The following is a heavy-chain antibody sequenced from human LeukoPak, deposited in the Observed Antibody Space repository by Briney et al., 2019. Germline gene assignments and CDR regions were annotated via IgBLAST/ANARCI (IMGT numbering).Heavy chain of an antibody. J-gene: IGHJ3*02. D-gene: IGHD1-26*01. CDR1: GFDFRFYE. Sequence: HPGGSLRLSCVASGFDFRFYEMNWVRQAPGKGLEWVSYIGGSGSTIYYANSVRGRFTISRDTAKNSLYLQMNSLRAEDTAVYYCARDREHAFDIWGQGTMVTVSS. V-gene: IGHV3-48*03. CDR3: ARDREHAFDI. CDR2: IGGSGSTI.